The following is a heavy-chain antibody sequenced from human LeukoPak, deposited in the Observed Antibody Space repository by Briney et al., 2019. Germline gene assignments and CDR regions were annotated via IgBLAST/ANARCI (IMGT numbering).Heavy chain of an antibody. CDR3: ARGAFGYSGYENWFDP. Sequence: GASVKVSCKASGGTFSSYAISWVRQAPGQGLEWMGGIIPIFGTANYAQKFQGRVTITTDESTSTAYMELSSLRSEDTAVYYCARGAFGYSGYENWFDPWGQGTLVTVSS. V-gene: IGHV1-69*05. CDR2: IIPIFGTA. D-gene: IGHD5-12*01. J-gene: IGHJ5*02. CDR1: GGTFSSYA.